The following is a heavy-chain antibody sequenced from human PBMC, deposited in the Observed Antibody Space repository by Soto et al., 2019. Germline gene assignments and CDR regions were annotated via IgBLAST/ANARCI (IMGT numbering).Heavy chain of an antibody. CDR2: ISSSGSTA. D-gene: IGHD3-10*01. Sequence: AGGSLRLSCASSVFTFIRFELHWVRQAPGKGLEWISYISSSGSTAYYASSVEGRFTISRDNANNSVYLQMDSLRAEDTALYYCTRAAWFPYLSFYWGQGALVTVSS. V-gene: IGHV3-48*03. CDR3: TRAAWFPYLSFY. J-gene: IGHJ4*02. CDR1: VFTFIRFE.